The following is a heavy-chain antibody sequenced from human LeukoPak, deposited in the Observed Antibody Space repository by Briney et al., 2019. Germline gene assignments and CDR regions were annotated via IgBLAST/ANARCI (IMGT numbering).Heavy chain of an antibody. D-gene: IGHD7-27*01. V-gene: IGHV5-10-1*01. Sequence: GESLKISCKGSGYSFTSYWISWVRQLPGKGLEWMGRIDPSDSYTNYSPSFQGHVTISADKSISTAYLQWSSLKASDTAIFYWGRGVDEPPRSMHWGGMDVWGKGPAVTVSS. CDR2: IDPSDSYT. J-gene: IGHJ6*04. CDR1: GYSFTSYW. CDR3: GRGVDEPPRSMHWGGMDV.